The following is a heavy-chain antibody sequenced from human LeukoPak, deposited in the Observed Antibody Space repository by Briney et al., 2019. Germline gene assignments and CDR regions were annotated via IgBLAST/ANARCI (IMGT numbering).Heavy chain of an antibody. D-gene: IGHD3-22*01. CDR3: ARLARYYYDSSGIFFDY. V-gene: IGHV3-30-3*01. CDR1: GFTFSSYA. Sequence: GGSLRLSCAASGFTFSSYAMHWVRQAPGKGLEWVAVISYDGSNKYYADSVKGRFTISRDNSKNTLYLQMNSLRAEDTAVYYCARLARYYYDSSGIFFDYWGQGTLVTASS. CDR2: ISYDGSNK. J-gene: IGHJ4*02.